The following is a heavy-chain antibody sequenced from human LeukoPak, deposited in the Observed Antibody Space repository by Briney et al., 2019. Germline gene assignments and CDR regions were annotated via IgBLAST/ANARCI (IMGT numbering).Heavy chain of an antibody. CDR1: GFIFNTYV. CDR2: IRYDGSNK. D-gene: IGHD1-26*01. J-gene: IGHJ3*02. CDR3: AKGVGATGDYGAFDI. Sequence: GGSLRLSCAASGFIFNTYVMHWVRQAPGKGLEWLAFIRYDGSNKKYADSAKGRFTISRDNAKNSLYLQMNSLRAEDMALYYCAKGVGATGDYGAFDIWGQGTMVTVSS. V-gene: IGHV3-30*02.